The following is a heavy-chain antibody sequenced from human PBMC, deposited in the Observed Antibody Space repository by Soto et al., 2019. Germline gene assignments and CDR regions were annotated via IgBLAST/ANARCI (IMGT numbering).Heavy chain of an antibody. CDR1: GFTFSSYA. D-gene: IGHD2-15*01. Sequence: GGSLRLSCAASGFTFSSYAMSWVRQAPGKGLEWVSAISGSGGSTYYADSVKGRFTISRDNSKNTLYLQMNSLRAEDTAVYYCAALSVVVVAATLDYWGQGTLVTVSS. J-gene: IGHJ4*02. CDR2: ISGSGGST. V-gene: IGHV3-23*01. CDR3: AALSVVVVAATLDY.